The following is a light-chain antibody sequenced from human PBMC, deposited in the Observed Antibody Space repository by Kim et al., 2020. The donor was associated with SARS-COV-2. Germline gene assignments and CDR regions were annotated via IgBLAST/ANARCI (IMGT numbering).Light chain of an antibody. Sequence: EIAMTQSPATLSVSPGERATLSCRASQNINNNYLAWYQQKPGQAPRLLMYGISTRATSLPARFSGSGSGTEFTLTISSLQSEDFATYYCQQYSQRPITFGQGTRLDIK. CDR2: GIS. CDR3: QQYSQRPIT. CDR1: QNINNN. J-gene: IGKJ5*01. V-gene: IGKV3-15*01.